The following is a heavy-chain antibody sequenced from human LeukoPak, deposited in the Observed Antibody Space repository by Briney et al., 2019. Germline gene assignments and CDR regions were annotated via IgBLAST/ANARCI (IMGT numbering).Heavy chain of an antibody. CDR2: ISPYNGNI. D-gene: IGHD3-16*02. CDR3: ARDWVRYCSTASCLLQFDS. Sequence: ASVKVSCKAYGYTFSSHGISWVRQAPGQGLEWMGLISPYNGNINSAQKLQGRLTMTTDTSTNTAYMELRGLRSDDTAVYYCARDWVRYCSTASCLLQFDSWGQGTLVTVSS. CDR1: GYTFSSHG. V-gene: IGHV1-18*01. J-gene: IGHJ5*01.